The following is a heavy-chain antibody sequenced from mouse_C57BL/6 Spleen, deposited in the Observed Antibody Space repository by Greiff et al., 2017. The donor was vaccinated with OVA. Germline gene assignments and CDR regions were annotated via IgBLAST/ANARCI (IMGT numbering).Heavy chain of an antibody. J-gene: IGHJ2*01. V-gene: IGHV1-7*01. CDR3: AKIPSITTVGFDY. CDR2: INPSSGYT. D-gene: IGHD1-1*01. Sequence: VQVVESGAELAKPGASVKLSCKASGYTFTSYWMHWVKQRPGQGLEWIGYINPSSGYTKYNQKFKDKATLTADKSSSTAYMQLSSLTYEDSAVYYCAKIPSITTVGFDYWGQGTTLTVSS. CDR1: GYTFTSYW.